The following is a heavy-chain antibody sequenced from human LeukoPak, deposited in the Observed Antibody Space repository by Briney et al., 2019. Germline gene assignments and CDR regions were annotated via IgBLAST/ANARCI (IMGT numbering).Heavy chain of an antibody. J-gene: IGHJ4*02. V-gene: IGHV3-74*01. Sequence: GGSLRLSCAGSGFTFSTYWMHWVRHAPGGGLVWVSGINTDGSTTSYADSVKGRFTISRDNAKNTLYLQMTSLRVEDTALYYCAKESGYDVDLEYWGQGALVTVSS. CDR2: INTDGSTT. D-gene: IGHD5-12*01. CDR1: GFTFSTYW. CDR3: AKESGYDVDLEY.